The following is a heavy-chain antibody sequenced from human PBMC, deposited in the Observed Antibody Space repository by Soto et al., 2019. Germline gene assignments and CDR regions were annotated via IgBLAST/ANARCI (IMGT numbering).Heavy chain of an antibody. J-gene: IGHJ4*02. V-gene: IGHV3-23*01. Sequence: EVQLLESGGDLVQPGGSLRLACAASGFTFIGDAMSWVRQAPGKGLEWVSSVSGSGEMTHYAESVKGRFTISRDNSNDTLFLQMESLRAEDTAVYYCARSEMTYNWNDWGQGTRVTVSS. CDR2: VSGSGEMT. CDR3: ARSEMTYNWND. CDR1: GFTFIGDA. D-gene: IGHD1-20*01.